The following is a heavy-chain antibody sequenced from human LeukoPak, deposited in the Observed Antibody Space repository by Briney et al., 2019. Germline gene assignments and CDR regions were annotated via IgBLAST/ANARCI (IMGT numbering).Heavy chain of an antibody. V-gene: IGHV1-24*01. CDR1: GYTLTEYS. CDR2: FDPEDGDT. CDR3: ARASESWELRPLFDY. Sequence: ASVKVSCKVSGYTLTEYSMHWVRQAPGKGLEWMGGFDPEDGDTIYAQKFQGRVTMTEDTSTDTAYMELSSLRSEAAAVYFCARASESWELRPLFDYWGQGTLVTVSS. J-gene: IGHJ4*02. D-gene: IGHD1-26*01.